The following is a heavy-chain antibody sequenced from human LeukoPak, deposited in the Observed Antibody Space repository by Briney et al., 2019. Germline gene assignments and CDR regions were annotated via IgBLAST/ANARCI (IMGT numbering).Heavy chain of an antibody. Sequence: SETLSLTCAVHGGSFSAYYWSWIRQSPEKGLEWIGEINHSGSTNYNPSLKSRVTISVDTSKNQFSLKLSSVTAADTAVYYCASYKASVGAFDIWGQGTMVTVSS. J-gene: IGHJ3*02. CDR1: GGSFSAYY. CDR2: INHSGST. CDR3: ASYKASVGAFDI. V-gene: IGHV4-34*01. D-gene: IGHD1-14*01.